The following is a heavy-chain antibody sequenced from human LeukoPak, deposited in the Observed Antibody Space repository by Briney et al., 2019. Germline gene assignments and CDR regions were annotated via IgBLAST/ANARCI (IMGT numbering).Heavy chain of an antibody. Sequence: GGSLRLSCAASGFTFSSYAMSWVRQAPGKGLEWVSAISGSGGSTYYADSVKGRFTISRDNAKNSLYLQMNSLRDEDTAVYYCARDVGFYDILTGYYPTPRPYYFDYWGQGTLVTVSS. D-gene: IGHD3-9*01. CDR2: ISGSGGST. V-gene: IGHV3-23*01. CDR1: GFTFSSYA. J-gene: IGHJ4*02. CDR3: ARDVGFYDILTGYYPTPRPYYFDY.